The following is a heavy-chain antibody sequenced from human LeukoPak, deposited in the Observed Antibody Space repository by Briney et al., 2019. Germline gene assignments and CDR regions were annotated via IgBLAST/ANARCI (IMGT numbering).Heavy chain of an antibody. V-gene: IGHV3-23*01. CDR3: AKDQDYYDSVDAFDI. CDR2: ISGSGGST. D-gene: IGHD3-22*01. CDR1: GFTFSSYA. Sequence: PGGSLRLSCAGSGFTFSSYAMSWVRQAPGKGLEWVSAISGSGGSTYYADSVKGRFTISRDNSKNTLYLQMNSLRAEDTAVYYCAKDQDYYDSVDAFDIWGQGTMVTVSS. J-gene: IGHJ3*02.